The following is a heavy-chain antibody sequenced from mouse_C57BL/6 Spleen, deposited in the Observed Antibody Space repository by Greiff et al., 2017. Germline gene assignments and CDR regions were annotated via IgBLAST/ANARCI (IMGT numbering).Heavy chain of an antibody. D-gene: IGHD2-2*01. Sequence: EVQLQQSGTVLARPGASVKMSCKTSGYTFTSYWLHWVKQRPGQGLEWIGAIYPGNSDTSYNQKFKGKAKLTAVTSASTAYMELSSLTNEDSAVYYCTGYGYDVGWYLDVWGKGTTVTVSA. CDR1: GYTFTSYW. J-gene: IGHJ1*03. CDR2: IYPGNSDT. V-gene: IGHV1-5*01. CDR3: TGYGYDVGWYLDV.